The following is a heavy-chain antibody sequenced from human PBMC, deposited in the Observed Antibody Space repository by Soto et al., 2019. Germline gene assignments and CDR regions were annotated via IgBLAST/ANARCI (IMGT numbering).Heavy chain of an antibody. CDR2: MDPKTYNT. V-gene: IGHV1-8*02. CDR3: ARGRYKMTEWRRSPDY. D-gene: IGHD5-12*01. CDR1: GYTFTNYD. Sequence: QVQLVQSGAEVKKPGASVKVSCKASGYTFTNYDLTWVRQAPGQGLEWMGWMDPKTYNTGYAQKFQHRLTTTSDTPISTAYMELISLEFEDTAVYFCARGRYKMTEWRRSPDYWVHGPPVTVAS. J-gene: IGHJ4*01.